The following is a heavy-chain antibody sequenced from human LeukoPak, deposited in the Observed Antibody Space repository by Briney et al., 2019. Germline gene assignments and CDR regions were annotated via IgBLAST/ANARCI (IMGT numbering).Heavy chain of an antibody. CDR2: IWHDGSNE. V-gene: IGHV3-33*01. J-gene: IGHJ4*02. D-gene: IGHD2-15*01. Sequence: SGGSLRLSCAPSGFTFSSYAMHWVRHAPGKGLEWVAVIWHDGSNEYYGDSVKGRFTISRDNSKNTLYLQMNSLRAEDTAVYYCARGRLCSGGHCYLNFAYWGQGTLVTVSS. CDR1: GFTFSSYA. CDR3: ARGRLCSGGHCYLNFAY.